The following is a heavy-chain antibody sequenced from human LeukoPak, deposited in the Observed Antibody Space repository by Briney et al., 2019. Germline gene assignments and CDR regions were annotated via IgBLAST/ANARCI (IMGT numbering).Heavy chain of an antibody. J-gene: IGHJ4*02. CDR3: ARRTYQSSSSIYFEY. CDR1: GYSFTTYW. D-gene: IGHD6-6*01. V-gene: IGHV5-51*01. CDR2: IYPGDSDT. Sequence: PGESLKISCKGSGYSFTTYWIGWVRQMPGRGLEWRGIIYPGDSDTRYRPSFQGQVTISADKSISTAYLQWSSLKASDTAMYYCARRTYQSSSSIYFEYWGQGTLVTVSS.